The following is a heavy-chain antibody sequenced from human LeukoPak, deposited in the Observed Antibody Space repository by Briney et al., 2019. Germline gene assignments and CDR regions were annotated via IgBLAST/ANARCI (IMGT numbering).Heavy chain of an antibody. J-gene: IGHJ4*02. D-gene: IGHD3-9*01. CDR3: ARLSKGRYFDYIFDN. CDR1: GGSVGSTEFY. CDR2: IYYTGST. V-gene: IGHV4-39*01. Sequence: SETLSLTCTVSGGSVGSTEFYWGWIRQPPGKGLQWIGNIYYTGSTYYNPSLNSRVAMSVDTSQNQFSLKMASVTAADTADCARLSKGRYFDYIFDNWGQGTLVTVSS.